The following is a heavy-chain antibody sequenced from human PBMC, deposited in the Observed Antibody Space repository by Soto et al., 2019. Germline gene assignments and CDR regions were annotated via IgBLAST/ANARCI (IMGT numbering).Heavy chain of an antibody. J-gene: IGHJ6*02. CDR3: ARDLRRWELPHYYYYYGMDV. Sequence: GGSLRLSCAASGFTVSSNYMSWVRQAPGKGLEWVSVIYSGGSTYYADSVKGRFTISRDNSKNTLYLQMNSLRAEDTAVYYCARDLRRWELPHYYYYYGMDVWGQGTTVTVSS. CDR2: IYSGGST. V-gene: IGHV3-66*01. CDR1: GFTVSSNY. D-gene: IGHD1-26*01.